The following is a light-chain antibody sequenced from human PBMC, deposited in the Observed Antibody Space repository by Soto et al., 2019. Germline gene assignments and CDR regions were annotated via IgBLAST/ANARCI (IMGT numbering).Light chain of an antibody. CDR1: SSDVGAYNY. V-gene: IGLV2-8*01. CDR2: EVN. Sequence: QSVLNQPPSASGAPGQSVTISCTGTSSDVGAYNYVSWYQHHPGKAPKLMVYEVNKRPSGVPDRFSGSKSGNTASLTVSGLQAEDEADYYCTSHAGTINFPYIFGTGTKVTVL. J-gene: IGLJ1*01. CDR3: TSHAGTINFPYI.